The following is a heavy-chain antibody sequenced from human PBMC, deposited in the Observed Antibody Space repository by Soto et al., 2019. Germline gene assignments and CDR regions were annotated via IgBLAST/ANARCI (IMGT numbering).Heavy chain of an antibody. V-gene: IGHV4-30-4*01. CDR2: IYYSGST. J-gene: IGHJ5*02. Sequence: QVQLQESGPGLVKPSQTLSLTCTVSGGSISSGDYYWSWIRQPPGKGLEWIGYIYYSGSTYYNPSLKRRVTRSVDPSKNQFSLKLRSVTAADTAVYCCARPLVVTQNWFDPWGQGTLVTVSS. D-gene: IGHD2-21*02. CDR1: GGSISSGDYY. CDR3: ARPLVVTQNWFDP.